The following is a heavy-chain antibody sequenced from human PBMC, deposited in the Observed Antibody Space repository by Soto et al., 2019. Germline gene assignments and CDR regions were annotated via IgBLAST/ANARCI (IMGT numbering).Heavy chain of an antibody. Sequence: SETLSLTCTVSGGSVTNSSYYWGWIRQSPGKGLEWIGSVYYRGRGYSKSSVKSRVTISVDTSKNRFSLSLNSVTASDTAVYFCVSQRTTVPTQAYFDYWGPGALVTVS. V-gene: IGHV4-39*01. CDR3: VSQRTTVPTQAYFDY. CDR1: GGSVTNSSYY. D-gene: IGHD4-17*01. CDR2: VYYRGRG. J-gene: IGHJ4*02.